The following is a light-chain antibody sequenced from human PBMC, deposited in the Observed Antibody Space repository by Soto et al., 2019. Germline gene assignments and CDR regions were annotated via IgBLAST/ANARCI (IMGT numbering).Light chain of an antibody. J-gene: IGLJ1*01. CDR2: SNN. CDR1: SSKIGSNT. CDR3: AAWGDRLSCFYV. V-gene: IGLV1-44*01. Sequence: QSVLTQPPSASGTPGQRVTISCSGSSSKIGSNTVNWYQQLPGTAPQLLIYSNNQRPSGVPDRFSGARSGTSASRAIRGLLSECEADYNYAAWGDRLSCFYVFGTETRITIL.